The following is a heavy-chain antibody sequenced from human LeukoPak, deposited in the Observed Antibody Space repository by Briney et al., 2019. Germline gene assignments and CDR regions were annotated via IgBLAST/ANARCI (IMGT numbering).Heavy chain of an antibody. D-gene: IGHD1-14*01. CDR2: IYYSGTT. CDR3: ARHEWGITNAFDI. J-gene: IGHJ3*02. CDR1: GGSFSGYY. V-gene: IGHV4-34*01. Sequence: SETLSLTCAVYGGSFSGYYWSWIRQPPGKGLEWIGSIYYSGTTYYNPSLKSRVTVSVDTSKKQFSLKLRSVTAAGTAVYYCARHEWGITNAFDIWGQGTMVTVSS.